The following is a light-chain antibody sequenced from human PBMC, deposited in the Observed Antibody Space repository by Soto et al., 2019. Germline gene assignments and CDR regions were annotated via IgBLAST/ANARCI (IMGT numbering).Light chain of an antibody. Sequence: DIQMTQSPSSLSASVGDRVTITCRASQGTSHYLNWYQQKPGQALKLLIYDASNFHPGVPSRFRGSGSGTEFSFNITSLQPEHVATYYCQQYDDLPITFGQGKRL. CDR1: QGTSHY. CDR3: QQYDDLPIT. V-gene: IGKV1-33*01. J-gene: IGKJ5*01. CDR2: DAS.